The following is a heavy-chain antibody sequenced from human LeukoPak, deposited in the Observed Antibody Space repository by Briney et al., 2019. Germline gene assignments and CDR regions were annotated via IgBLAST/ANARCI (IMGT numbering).Heavy chain of an antibody. CDR2: ISGSGGST. CDR1: GFTFSSYG. V-gene: IGHV3-23*01. J-gene: IGHJ4*02. CDR3: AKDPSTYDSSGYWTN. Sequence: PGGSLRLSCAASGFTFSSYGMSWVRQAPGKGLEWVSAISGSGGSTYYADSVKGRFTISRDNSKNTLYLQMNSLRAEDTAVYYCAKDPSTYDSSGYWTNWGQGTLVTVSS. D-gene: IGHD3-22*01.